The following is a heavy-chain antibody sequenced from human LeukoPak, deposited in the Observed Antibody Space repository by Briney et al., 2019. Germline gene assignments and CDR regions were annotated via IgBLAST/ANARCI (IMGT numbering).Heavy chain of an antibody. CDR1: GFTFSSYG. J-gene: IGHJ3*02. CDR2: VSGSGGST. Sequence: GGSLRLSCAASGFTFSSYGMSWVRQAPGKGLEWVSAVSGSGGSTHYADSVKGRFTISRDNSKNTLYLQMNSLRAEDTAVYYCAKLRGIAAATTNDAFDIWGQGTLVTVSS. CDR3: AKLRGIAAATTNDAFDI. V-gene: IGHV3-23*01. D-gene: IGHD6-13*01.